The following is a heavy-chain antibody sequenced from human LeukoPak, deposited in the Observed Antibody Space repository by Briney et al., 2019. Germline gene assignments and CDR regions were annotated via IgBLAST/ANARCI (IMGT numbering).Heavy chain of an antibody. CDR2: ICYTGNT. CDR3: ARGSWSSSIDY. CDR1: GGSISSTKTC. V-gene: IGHV4-39*07. Sequence: SETLSLTCAVSGGSISSTKTCGDWIRQPPGKGMEWIGTICYTGNTYYKPSLKSRVTISGDTSKNQFSLKVNSVTAADTAVYYCARGSWSSSIDYWGQGTLVTVSS. D-gene: IGHD6-6*01. J-gene: IGHJ4*02.